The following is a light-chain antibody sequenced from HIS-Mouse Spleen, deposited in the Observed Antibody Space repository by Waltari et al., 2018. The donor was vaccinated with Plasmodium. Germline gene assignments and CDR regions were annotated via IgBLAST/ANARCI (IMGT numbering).Light chain of an antibody. CDR1: SRDFGRSNL. CDR2: EGS. Sequence: QSALTHPASVSGSPGQSITISCTGPSRDFGRSNLVPWYQQHPGKAPKLMIYEGSKRPSGVSNRFSGSKSGNTASLTISGLQAEDEADYYCCSYAGSSTFVVFGGGTKLTVL. CDR3: CSYAGSSTFVV. V-gene: IGLV2-23*03. J-gene: IGLJ2*01.